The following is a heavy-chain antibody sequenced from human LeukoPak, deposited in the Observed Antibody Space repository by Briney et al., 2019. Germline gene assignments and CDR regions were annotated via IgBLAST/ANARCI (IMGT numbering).Heavy chain of an antibody. CDR1: GYTFTSYD. CDR3: ARGVTDGSGNYPLDY. CDR2: MNPNSGNT. Sequence: GASVKVSCKASGYTFTSYDINWVRQATGQGLEWMGWMNPNSGNTGYAQKFLGRVTITRNPSISTAYMELSSLRSEDTAVYYCARGVTDGSGNYPLDYWGQGTLVTASS. V-gene: IGHV1-8*03. D-gene: IGHD3-10*01. J-gene: IGHJ4*02.